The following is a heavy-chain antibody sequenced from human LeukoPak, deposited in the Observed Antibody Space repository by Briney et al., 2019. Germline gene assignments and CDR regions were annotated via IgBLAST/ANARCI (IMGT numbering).Heavy chain of an antibody. V-gene: IGHV3-74*01. D-gene: IGHD3-3*01. CDR2: IKGDGSHT. CDR3: ARDLYYDFWSGYFPPRYYYYYGMDV. CDR1: GFTFSNYW. Sequence: GGSLRLSRAASGFTFSNYWMHWVRQAPGKGLVWVSRIKGDGSHTIYADSVKGRFTISRDNSKNTLYLQMNSLRAEDTAVYYCARDLYYDFWSGYFPPRYYYYYGMDVWGQGTTVTVSS. J-gene: IGHJ6*02.